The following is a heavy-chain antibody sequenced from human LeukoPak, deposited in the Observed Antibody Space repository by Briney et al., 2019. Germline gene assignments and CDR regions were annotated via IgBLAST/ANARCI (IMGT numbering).Heavy chain of an antibody. Sequence: GGSLRLSCAASGFTFSSYAMSWVRQAPGKGLEWVSAISGSGGSTYYADPVKGRFTISRGNSKNTLYLQMNSLRAEDTAVYYCAVLFDWSPPDYWGQGTLVTVSS. J-gene: IGHJ4*02. V-gene: IGHV3-23*01. CDR3: AVLFDWSPPDY. D-gene: IGHD3-9*01. CDR1: GFTFSSYA. CDR2: ISGSGGST.